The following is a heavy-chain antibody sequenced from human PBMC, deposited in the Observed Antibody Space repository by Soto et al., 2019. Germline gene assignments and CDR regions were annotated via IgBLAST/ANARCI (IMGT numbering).Heavy chain of an antibody. D-gene: IGHD3-10*01. CDR1: GFSLCAGGVG. CDR2: IYWDDDK. V-gene: IGHV2-5*02. Sequence: SGPTLVNPTQTLTLTCTFSGFSLCAGGVGVGWIRQPPGKALEWLAVIYWDDDKRYSPSLKSRLTIAKDTSKNQVLLTMTNMDPVDTATYYCARRLGYYYGSGNYKGVTFDIWGQGTMVTVSS. CDR3: ARRLGYYYGSGNYKGVTFDI. J-gene: IGHJ3*02.